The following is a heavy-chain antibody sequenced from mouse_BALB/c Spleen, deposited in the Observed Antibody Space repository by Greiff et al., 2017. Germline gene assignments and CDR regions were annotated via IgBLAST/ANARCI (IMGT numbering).Heavy chain of an antibody. V-gene: IGHV5-6-3*01. CDR1: GFTFSSYG. J-gene: IGHJ2*01. Sequence: EVHLVESGGGLVQPGGSLKLSCAASGFTFSSYGMSWVRQTPDKRLELVATINSNGGSTYYPDSVKGRFTISRDNAKNTLYLQMSSLKSEDTAMYYCASLTTATGYFDYWGQGTTLTVSS. D-gene: IGHD1-2*01. CDR3: ASLTTATGYFDY. CDR2: INSNGGST.